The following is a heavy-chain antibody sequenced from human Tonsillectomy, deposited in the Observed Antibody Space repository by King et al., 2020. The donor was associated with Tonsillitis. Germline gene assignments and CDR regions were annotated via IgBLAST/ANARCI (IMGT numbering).Heavy chain of an antibody. Sequence: VQLVESGGGLVQPGGSLRLSCAASGFTFSSYSMNWVRQAPGKGLEWVSYIHKGGITIYYADSVKGRFTISRDNAKNSLSLQMSSLRAEDTAVYYCARDPHSLDYWGQGTLVTVSS. V-gene: IGHV3-48*01. CDR2: IHKGGITI. CDR1: GFTFSSYS. D-gene: IGHD5-18*01. CDR3: ARDPHSLDY. J-gene: IGHJ4*02.